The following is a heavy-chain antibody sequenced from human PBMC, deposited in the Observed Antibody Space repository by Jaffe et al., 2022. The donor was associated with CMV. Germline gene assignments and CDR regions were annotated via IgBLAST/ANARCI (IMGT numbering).Heavy chain of an antibody. D-gene: IGHD1-26*01. CDR2: ISTDANAT. Sequence: EVQLVESGGGLVQPGGSLRLSCAGSGFTFSTYEMNWVRQAPGKGLEWVSYISTDANATFYADSVKGRFTISRDNAENSLFLQMNNLRAEDTAVYYCARCSTTTRFFNSDYWGQGTLVTVSS. CDR1: GFTFSTYE. V-gene: IGHV3-48*03. CDR3: ARCSTTTRFFNSDY. J-gene: IGHJ4*02.